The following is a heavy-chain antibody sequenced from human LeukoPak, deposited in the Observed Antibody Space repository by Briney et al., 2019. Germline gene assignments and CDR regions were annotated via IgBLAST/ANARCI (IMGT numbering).Heavy chain of an antibody. D-gene: IGHD3-10*01. J-gene: IGHJ4*02. CDR2: IYYSGTTNY. Sequence: SETLSLTCTVPGGSISTNYWSWIRQPPGKGLEWIGYIYYSGTTNYNYNPSLKSRVTISVDTSKNQFSLKLSSVTAADTAVYYCARGRNYYGSGSATDYWGQGTLVTVSS. CDR3: ARGRNYYGSGSATDY. CDR1: GGSISTNY. V-gene: IGHV4-59*12.